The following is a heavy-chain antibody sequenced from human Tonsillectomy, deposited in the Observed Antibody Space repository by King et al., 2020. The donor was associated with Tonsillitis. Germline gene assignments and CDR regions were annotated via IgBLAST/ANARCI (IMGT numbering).Heavy chain of an antibody. CDR3: AHRLRNDFWSGSFDF. Sequence: TLKESGPSLVKPTQTLTLTCTLSGFSLSTDGVGVGWLRQPPGKALEWLALIYWDDDKRYSPSLKSRLTITTDSSKNRVILTMSDMDPVDTATYYCAHRLRNDFWSGSFDFWGQGTLVAVSS. J-gene: IGHJ4*02. CDR2: IYWDDDK. V-gene: IGHV2-5*02. D-gene: IGHD3-3*01. CDR1: GFSLSTDGVG.